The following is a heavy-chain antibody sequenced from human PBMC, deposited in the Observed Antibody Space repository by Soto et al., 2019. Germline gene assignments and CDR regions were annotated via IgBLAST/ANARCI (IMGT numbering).Heavy chain of an antibody. CDR3: AKDLTWNQADY. CDR2: IKQDGSEK. Sequence: PGGSVRLSCAASGITFSNYWMTWVRQAPGKGLEWVANIKQDGSEKYYVDSVKGRFTISRDNAKNSLYLQMNSLRAEDTAVYYCAKDLTWNQADYWGQGALVTVSS. V-gene: IGHV3-7*01. D-gene: IGHD1-1*01. J-gene: IGHJ4*02. CDR1: GITFSNYW.